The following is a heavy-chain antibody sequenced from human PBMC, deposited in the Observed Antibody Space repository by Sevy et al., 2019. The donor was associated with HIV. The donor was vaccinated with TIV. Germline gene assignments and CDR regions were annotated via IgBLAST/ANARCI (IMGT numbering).Heavy chain of an antibody. CDR2: IRYDGSNK. V-gene: IGHV3-30*02. CDR1: GFTFSSYG. CDR3: ARGVFSTPSRIYYYGMDV. D-gene: IGHD2-8*01. Sequence: GGSLRLSCAASGFTFSSYGMHWVRQAPGKGLEWVAFIRYDGSNKYYADSVKGRFTISRDNSKNTLYLQMNSLRAEDTAVYYCARGVFSTPSRIYYYGMDVWGQGTTVTVSS. J-gene: IGHJ6*02.